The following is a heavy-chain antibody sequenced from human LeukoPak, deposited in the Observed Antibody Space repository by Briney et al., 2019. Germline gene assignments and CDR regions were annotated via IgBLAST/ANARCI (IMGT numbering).Heavy chain of an antibody. CDR1: GGSISSGGYY. D-gene: IGHD3-3*01. CDR2: IYHSGST. J-gene: IGHJ6*04. CDR3: ARDRTIFGVVIPPDV. Sequence: PSETLSLTCTVPGGSISSGGYYWSWIRQPPGKGLEWIGYIYHSGSTYYNPSLKSRVTISVDRSKNQFSLKLSSVTAADTAVYYCARDRTIFGVVIPPDVWGKGTTVTVSS. V-gene: IGHV4-30-2*01.